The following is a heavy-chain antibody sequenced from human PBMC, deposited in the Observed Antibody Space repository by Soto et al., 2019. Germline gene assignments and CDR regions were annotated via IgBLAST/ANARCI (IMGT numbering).Heavy chain of an antibody. CDR3: PKERAARGIDY. J-gene: IGHJ4*02. CDR1: GFAFNKYA. V-gene: IGHV3-23*01. D-gene: IGHD3-16*01. Sequence: EVQLLDSGGGLVQPGVSLRLSCAASGFAFNKYAMTWVRQAPGKGLEWVSTISNNGFTTYYADSVKGRFTISRDNSMQTVYPQMRSLRAEDTALYYCPKERAARGIDYWGQGTLVTVSS. CDR2: ISNNGFTT.